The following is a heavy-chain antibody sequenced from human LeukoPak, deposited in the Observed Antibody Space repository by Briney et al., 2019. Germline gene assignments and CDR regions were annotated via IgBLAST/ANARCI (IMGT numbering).Heavy chain of an antibody. J-gene: IGHJ4*02. CDR1: GYTFTSYG. V-gene: IGHV1-18*01. CDR2: ISAYNGNT. Sequence: ASVKVSCKASGYTFTSYGISWVRQAPGQGLEWMGWISAYNGNTNYAQKLQGRVTITADESTSTAYMELSSLRSEGTAVYYCARDVVRGWFGEFRTYYFDYWGQGTLVTVSS. CDR3: ARDVVRGWFGEFRTYYFDY. D-gene: IGHD3-10*01.